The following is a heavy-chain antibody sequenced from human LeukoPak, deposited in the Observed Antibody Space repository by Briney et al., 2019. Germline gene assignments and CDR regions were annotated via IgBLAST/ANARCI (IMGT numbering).Heavy chain of an antibody. V-gene: IGHV3-74*01. CDR3: AKGGYYHGYYYYYMDV. CDR1: GFTFSSYW. J-gene: IGHJ6*03. D-gene: IGHD3-3*01. CDR2: INSDGSST. Sequence: GGSLTLSCAASGFTFSSYWMHWVRQAPGKGLVWVSRINSDGSSTSYADSVKGRFTIPRDNAKNTLYLQMNSLRAEDTAIYYCAKGGYYHGYYYYYMDVWGKGTTVTISS.